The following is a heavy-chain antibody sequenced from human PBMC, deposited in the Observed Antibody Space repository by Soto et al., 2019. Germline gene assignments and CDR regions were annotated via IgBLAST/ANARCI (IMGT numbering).Heavy chain of an antibody. CDR1: GFSLSTSGMC. D-gene: IGHD4-17*01. V-gene: IGHV2-70*01. CDR3: ARMEVRVDRTVTTLSSYYYYGMDV. Sequence: SGPTLVKPTQTLTLTCTFSGFSLSTSGMCVSWIRQPPGKALEWLALIDWDDDKYYSTSLKTRLTNSKDTSKNQVVLTMTNMDPVDTATYYCARMEVRVDRTVTTLSSYYYYGMDVWGQGTTVTVSS. CDR2: IDWDDDK. J-gene: IGHJ6*02.